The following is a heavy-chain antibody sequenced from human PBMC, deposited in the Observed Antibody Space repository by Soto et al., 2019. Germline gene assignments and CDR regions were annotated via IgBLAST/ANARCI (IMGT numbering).Heavy chain of an antibody. CDR2: ISGSGGST. CDR1: GFTFTIFA. D-gene: IGHD7-27*01. Sequence: EVQLLESGGDLVQPGGSMRLSCAASGFTFTIFAMSWVRQSPGKGLEWVSTISGSGGSTYYADAVKGRFTISRDNSMGTLYLQMKSLRVEDTAIYYCAKEVSLGSTVDLGYWGQGTLVTASS. CDR3: AKEVSLGSTVDLGY. J-gene: IGHJ4*02. V-gene: IGHV3-23*01.